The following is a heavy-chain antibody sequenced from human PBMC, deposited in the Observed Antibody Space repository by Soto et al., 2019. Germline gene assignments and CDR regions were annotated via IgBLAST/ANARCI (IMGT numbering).Heavy chain of an antibody. CDR1: GYTFTSYG. J-gene: IGHJ6*02. CDR2: ISAYNGNT. V-gene: IGHV1-18*04. Sequence: QVQLVQSGAEVKKPGASVKVSCKASGYTFTSYGISWVRQAPGQGLEWMGWISAYNGNTNYAQKLQGRVTMTTDTSTSTAYMELRSLRSDDTAVYYCARDGPLPAATAARYYYSGMDVWGQGTTVTVSS. CDR3: ARDGPLPAATAARYYYSGMDV. D-gene: IGHD2-2*01.